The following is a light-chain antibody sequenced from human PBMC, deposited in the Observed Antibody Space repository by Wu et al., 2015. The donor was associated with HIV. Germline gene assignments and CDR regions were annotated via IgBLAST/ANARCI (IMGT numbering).Light chain of an antibody. CDR2: GAS. Sequence: EIVMTQSPATLSVSPGERATLSCRASQSVSSKLVWYQQRPGQAPRLLIYGASTRATGIPARFSGSGSGTEFTLTITSMLSEDFAVYYCQHYNNWQTFGQGTKVEIK. CDR1: QSVSSK. CDR3: QHYNNWQT. V-gene: IGKV3-15*01. J-gene: IGKJ1*01.